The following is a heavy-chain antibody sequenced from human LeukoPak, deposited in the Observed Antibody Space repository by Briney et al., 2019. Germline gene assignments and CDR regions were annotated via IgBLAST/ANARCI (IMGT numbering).Heavy chain of an antibody. CDR1: GGSISTYF. Sequence: SETLSLTCTVSGGSISTYFWTWIRQFPGKGLEWIGYIYYTGTTSYNPSLKSRVTISVATSKNQFSLSLSSVTAADTAVYYCARYHQPSGPNWLDRWGQGTLVTVSS. CDR3: ARYHQPSGPNWLDR. J-gene: IGHJ5*02. CDR2: IYYTGTT. V-gene: IGHV4-59*01. D-gene: IGHD2-15*01.